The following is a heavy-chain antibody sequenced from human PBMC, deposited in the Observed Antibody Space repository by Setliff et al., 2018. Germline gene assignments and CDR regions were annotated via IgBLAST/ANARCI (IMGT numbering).Heavy chain of an antibody. V-gene: IGHV3-21*01. CDR3: AREPTMGYLRWSFDY. CDR2: TDTSGTYK. Sequence: PGGSLRLSCAASGLTFSSYSMNWVRQAPGRGLEWVSATDTSGTYKYYADSVKGRFTISRDNAKNSLYLQMNSLRAEDTAVYYCAREPTMGYLRWSFDYWGQGMLVTVSS. CDR1: GLTFSSYS. J-gene: IGHJ4*02. D-gene: IGHD2-15*01.